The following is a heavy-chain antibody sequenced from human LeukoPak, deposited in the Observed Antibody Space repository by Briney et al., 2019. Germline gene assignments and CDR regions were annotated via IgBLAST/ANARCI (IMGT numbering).Heavy chain of an antibody. V-gene: IGHV4-31*03. Sequence: SETLSLTCTVSGGSISNGDHYWSWIRQHPGKGLEWIGHIYYSGSTYYNPSLKSRGIISVETSKNQFSLKLSSVTAADTAVYYCAKNHCSGGQCAFDIWGQGTMVTVSS. CDR3: AKNHCSGGQCAFDI. D-gene: IGHD2-15*01. J-gene: IGHJ3*02. CDR2: IYYSGST. CDR1: GGSISNGDHY.